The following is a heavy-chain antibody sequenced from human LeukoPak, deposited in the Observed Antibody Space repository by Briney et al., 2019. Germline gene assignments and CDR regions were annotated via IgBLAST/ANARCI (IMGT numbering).Heavy chain of an antibody. V-gene: IGHV3-74*01. D-gene: IGHD1-26*01. CDR1: GFTFSSYW. CDR2: INSDGSSI. CDR3: ARGGFSGSYYSDY. Sequence: GGSLRLSCAASGFTFSSYWMHWVRQAPGKGLVWVSRINSDGSSISYADSVKGRFTISRDNAKNTLYLQMNSLRAEDTAVYYCARGGFSGSYYSDYWGQGTLVTVSS. J-gene: IGHJ4*02.